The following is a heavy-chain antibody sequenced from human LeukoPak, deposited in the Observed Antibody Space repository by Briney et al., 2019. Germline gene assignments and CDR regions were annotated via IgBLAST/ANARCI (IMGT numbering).Heavy chain of an antibody. CDR2: IYYSGYT. D-gene: IGHD1-1*01. Sequence: PSETLSLTCTVSGGPVSGYFWSWIRQPPGKGLEWIGYIYYSGYTIYSPSFGSRVTISVDTSKNQFSLRLRYVTAADTAVYHCARHDDIGLYQHGMDVWGQGTTVTVSS. V-gene: IGHV4-59*08. CDR3: ARHDDIGLYQHGMDV. CDR1: GGPVSGYF. J-gene: IGHJ6*02.